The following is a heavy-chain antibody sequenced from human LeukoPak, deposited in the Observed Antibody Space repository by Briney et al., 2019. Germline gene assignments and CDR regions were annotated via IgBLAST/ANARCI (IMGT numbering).Heavy chain of an antibody. CDR3: AIGGPLITMLQSRVY. CDR2: INTNTGNP. CDR1: GYTFSTYG. J-gene: IGHJ4*02. V-gene: IGHV7-4-1*02. Sequence: ASVKVSCKASGYTFSTYGINWVRQAPGQGLEWMGWINTNTGNPTYAQGFTGRFVFSLDTSVGTAYLQISSLKAEDTAVYYCAIGGPLITMLQSRVYWGQGTLVTVSS. D-gene: IGHD3-10*01.